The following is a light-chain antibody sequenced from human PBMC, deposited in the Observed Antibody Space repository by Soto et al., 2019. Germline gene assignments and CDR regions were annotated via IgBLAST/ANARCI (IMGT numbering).Light chain of an antibody. CDR2: NDN. Sequence: QAVVTQPPSASGTPGQRVTISCSGSSSNIGSHTVNWYQQLPGTAPKLLMYNDNQRPSGVSDRFSGSKSGSSASLAISGLQSEDEADYYCAAWDDSLNGVVFGGGTQLTVL. V-gene: IGLV1-44*01. CDR1: SSNIGSHT. J-gene: IGLJ2*01. CDR3: AAWDDSLNGVV.